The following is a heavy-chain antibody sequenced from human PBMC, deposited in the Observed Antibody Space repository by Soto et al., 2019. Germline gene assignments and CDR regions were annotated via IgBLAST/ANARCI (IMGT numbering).Heavy chain of an antibody. V-gene: IGHV1-18*01. CDR3: ARVGLCVVTAINTDY. CDR1: GYPFPIYG. Sequence: GGSVKVSCKASGYPFPIYGISWVRQAPGQGLEWMGWISAYNGNTNYAQKLPGRVTMTTDTSTSTAYMELRSLRTDHTAVYYCARVGLCVVTAINTDYWGQGTLVTVSS. D-gene: IGHD2-21*02. J-gene: IGHJ4*02. CDR2: ISAYNGNT.